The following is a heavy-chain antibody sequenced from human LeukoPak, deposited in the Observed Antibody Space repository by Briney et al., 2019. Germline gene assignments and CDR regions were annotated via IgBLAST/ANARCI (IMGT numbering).Heavy chain of an antibody. CDR3: ARFAAGGSYYYYMDV. J-gene: IGHJ6*03. CDR1: GFTFSSYS. V-gene: IGHV3-48*01. CDR2: IVSSGETI. Sequence: GGSLRLSCAASGFTFSSYSMNWVRQAPGKGLEWVSYIVSSGETIYYADSVKGRFTISRDNAKNSLYLQMNSLRADDTAVYYCARFAAGGSYYYYMDVWGKGTTVTVSS. D-gene: IGHD6-25*01.